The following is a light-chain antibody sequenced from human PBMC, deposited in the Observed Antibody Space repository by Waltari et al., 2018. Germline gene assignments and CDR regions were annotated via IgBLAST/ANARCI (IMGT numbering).Light chain of an antibody. CDR3: QQSYGTPPT. Sequence: DIQITQSPSSLSASVGDRVTITCRASQSINRYLHWYQQKPGKAPKLLFYAASSLQSGVPSRFSVSGSGTDFTITISSLQPEDFATYYCQQSYGTPPTFGQGTKVEIK. CDR1: QSINRY. J-gene: IGKJ1*01. CDR2: AAS. V-gene: IGKV1-39*01.